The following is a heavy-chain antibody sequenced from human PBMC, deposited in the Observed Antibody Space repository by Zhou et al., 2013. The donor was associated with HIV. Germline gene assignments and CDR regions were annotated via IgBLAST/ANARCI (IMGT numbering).Heavy chain of an antibody. CDR1: GGTFSSYA. Sequence: QVQLVQSGTELKRPGSSVKISCKASGGTFSSYAINWVRQAPGQGLEWVGRIIPIFGTPDYARNFRGRVRITTDESTNTAYMELSGLRSEDTGVYYCASPGDGSAVAAQYYFDYWGQGTLVTVSS. CDR3: ASPGDGSAVAAQYYFDY. CDR2: IIPIFGTP. V-gene: IGHV1-69*05. D-gene: IGHD6-19*01. J-gene: IGHJ4*02.